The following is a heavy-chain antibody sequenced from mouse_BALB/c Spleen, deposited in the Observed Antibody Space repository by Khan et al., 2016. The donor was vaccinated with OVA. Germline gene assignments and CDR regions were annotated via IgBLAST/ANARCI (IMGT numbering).Heavy chain of an antibody. J-gene: IGHJ4*01. CDR1: GFSLTDYG. D-gene: IGHD2-10*02. CDR3: AQGVWSYYHAIDY. Sequence: QVQLKESGPGLVAPSQSLSITCTVSGFSLTDYGVNWIRQPPGKGLEWLGEIWGGGNTYYTSALKSRLSISKDNSKSHVFLNMHSLQADDTAMYYCAQGVWSYYHAIDYWGQGTSVTVSS. V-gene: IGHV2-6-5*01. CDR2: IWGGGNT.